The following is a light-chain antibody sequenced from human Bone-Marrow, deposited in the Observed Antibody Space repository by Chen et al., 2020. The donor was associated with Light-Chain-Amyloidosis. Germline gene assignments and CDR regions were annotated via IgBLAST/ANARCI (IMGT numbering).Light chain of an antibody. Sequence: DIGLTQSPSSLSASVGDRVTITCRASQNIGTYLNWYQQMSGKATKLLLSGAYNRQSGVPTRFGGTGSGTEFTLIITSLQPEDFATYYCQQSRTFRTFGQGTKVEVK. CDR2: GAY. J-gene: IGKJ1*01. V-gene: IGKV1-39*01. CDR3: QQSRTFRT. CDR1: QNIGTY.